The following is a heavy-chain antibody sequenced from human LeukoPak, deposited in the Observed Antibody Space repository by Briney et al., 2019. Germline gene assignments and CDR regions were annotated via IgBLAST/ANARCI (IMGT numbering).Heavy chain of an antibody. CDR3: ARDLSSTPNWELDY. Sequence: APVKVSCKTSGGTFNNSAISWVRQAPGQGLEWMGRIRSDSGNTEYAQRFQGRVTMTRDTSITTVYMELHSLTFDDAAVYYCARDLSSTPNWELDYWGQGALVTVSS. J-gene: IGHJ4*02. V-gene: IGHV1-2*06. CDR2: IRSDSGNT. D-gene: IGHD1-26*01. CDR1: GGTFNNSA.